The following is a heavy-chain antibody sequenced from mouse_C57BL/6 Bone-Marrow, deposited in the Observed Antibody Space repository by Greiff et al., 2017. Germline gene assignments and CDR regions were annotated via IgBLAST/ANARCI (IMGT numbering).Heavy chain of an antibody. Sequence: VQLMESGAELVRPGASVTLSCKASGYTFTDYEMHWVKQTPVHGLEWIGAIDPETGGTAYNQKFKGKAILTADKSSSTAYMELRSLTSEDSAVYYCTSPDYWGQGTTLTVSS. CDR2: IDPETGGT. J-gene: IGHJ2*01. CDR3: TSPDY. CDR1: GYTFTDYE. V-gene: IGHV1-15*01.